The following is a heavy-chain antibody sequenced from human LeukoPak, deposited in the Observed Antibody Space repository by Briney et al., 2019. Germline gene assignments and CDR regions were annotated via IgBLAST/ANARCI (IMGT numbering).Heavy chain of an antibody. J-gene: IGHJ6*02. CDR2: INPNSGGT. D-gene: IGHD5-24*01. Sequence: ASVKVSCKASGYTFTGYYMHWVRQAPGQGLEWMGWINPNSGGTNYAQKFQGRVTMTRDTSISTAYMELSRLRSDDTAVYYCAGGAGYSPLRGYGMDVWGQGTMVTVSS. CDR3: AGGAGYSPLRGYGMDV. V-gene: IGHV1-2*02. CDR1: GYTFTGYY.